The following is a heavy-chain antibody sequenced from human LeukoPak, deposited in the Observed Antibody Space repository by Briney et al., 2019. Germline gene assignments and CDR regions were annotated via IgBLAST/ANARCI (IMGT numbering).Heavy chain of an antibody. D-gene: IGHD3-22*01. Sequence: ASVKVSCKASGYTFSGHYMHWVRQAPGQGLEWMGWIKPSSGATNYAQKFRGRVTMTRDTSNRTSYMELSRLRSDDTALYYCASCYYDSSGYYHFDYWGQGILVTVSS. CDR1: GYTFSGHY. J-gene: IGHJ4*02. V-gene: IGHV1-2*02. CDR2: IKPSSGAT. CDR3: ASCYYDSSGYYHFDY.